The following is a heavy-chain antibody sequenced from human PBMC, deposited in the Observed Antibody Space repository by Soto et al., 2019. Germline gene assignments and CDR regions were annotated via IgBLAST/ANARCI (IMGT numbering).Heavy chain of an antibody. CDR3: ARESEDLTSNFDY. V-gene: IGHV3-21*06. J-gene: IGHJ4*02. Sequence: EVQLVESGGGRVKPGGSLRLSCAASGFTFTRYSMNWVRQAPGKGLEWVSSISSTTNYIYYGASMKARFTISRDNAKNSLYLEMNSLRSEDTAVYYCARESEDLTSNFDYWGQGTLVTVSS. CDR1: GFTFTRYS. CDR2: ISSTTNYI.